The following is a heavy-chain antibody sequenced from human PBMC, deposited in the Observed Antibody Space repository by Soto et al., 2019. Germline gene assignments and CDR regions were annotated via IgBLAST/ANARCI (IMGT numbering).Heavy chain of an antibody. D-gene: IGHD2-2*01. Sequence: HPGGSLRLSCAASGFTFSSYAMHWVRQAPGKGLEWVAVISYDGSNKYYADSVKGRFTISRDNSKNTLYLQMNSLRAEDTAVYYCARDQYCSSTSCPKGYNWFDPWGQGTLVTVSS. V-gene: IGHV3-30-3*01. J-gene: IGHJ5*02. CDR2: ISYDGSNK. CDR1: GFTFSSYA. CDR3: ARDQYCSSTSCPKGYNWFDP.